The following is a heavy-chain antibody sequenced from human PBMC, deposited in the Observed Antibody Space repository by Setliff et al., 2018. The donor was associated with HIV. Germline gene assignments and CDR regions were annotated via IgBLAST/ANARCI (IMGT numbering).Heavy chain of an antibody. CDR2: IYASGSI. Sequence: SETLSLTCTVSGGSISSHCWSWIRQSPGKALEWIGYIYASGSIIYNHSLKSRVTMSVDTSQNQVSLDLESVTAADTAVYYCAKGAGFYGDYTFDHWGQGRQVTVSS. CDR3: AKGAGFYGDYTFDH. J-gene: IGHJ4*02. V-gene: IGHV4-59*11. D-gene: IGHD4-17*01. CDR1: GGSISSHC.